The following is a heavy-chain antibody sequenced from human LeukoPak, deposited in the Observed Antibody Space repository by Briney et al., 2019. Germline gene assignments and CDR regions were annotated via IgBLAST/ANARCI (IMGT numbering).Heavy chain of an antibody. CDR3: ARALWFGETFPAY. CDR2: ISSSSSTI. D-gene: IGHD3-10*01. J-gene: IGHJ4*02. V-gene: IGHV3-48*01. Sequence: GGSLRLSCAASGLTISSYSMNWVRQAPGKGLQWVSYISSSSSTICYADSVKGRFTISRDNAKNSLYLQMNSLRVEDTAVYYCARALWFGETFPAYWGQGTLVTVSS. CDR1: GLTISSYS.